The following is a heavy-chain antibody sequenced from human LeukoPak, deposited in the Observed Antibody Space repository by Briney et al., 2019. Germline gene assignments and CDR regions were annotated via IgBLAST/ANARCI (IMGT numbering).Heavy chain of an antibody. J-gene: IGHJ4*02. D-gene: IGHD7-27*01. Sequence: GGSLRLSCAASGFIFSSFAMNWVRQAPGTGLEWVSYISPTYDIYYSDSVRGRFTISRDNAKNSLYLQMNSLRDEDTAVYYCARDHNWGFDYWGQGTLVAVSS. CDR1: GFIFSSFA. V-gene: IGHV3-48*02. CDR2: ISPTYDI. CDR3: ARDHNWGFDY.